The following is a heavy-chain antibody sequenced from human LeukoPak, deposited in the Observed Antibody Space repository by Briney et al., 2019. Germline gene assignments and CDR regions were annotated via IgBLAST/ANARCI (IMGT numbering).Heavy chain of an antibody. Sequence: GGSLRLSCAASGFTFSLSNMNWVRQAPGKGLEWVSSISSSSSYIYYADSLKGRFTISRDNAKNSLYLQMNSLRAEDTAVYYCTRDGDYDILTGYYTYYFDYWGQGTLVTVSS. CDR1: GFTFSLSN. CDR3: TRDGDYDILTGYYTYYFDY. D-gene: IGHD3-9*01. CDR2: ISSSSSYI. J-gene: IGHJ4*02. V-gene: IGHV3-21*01.